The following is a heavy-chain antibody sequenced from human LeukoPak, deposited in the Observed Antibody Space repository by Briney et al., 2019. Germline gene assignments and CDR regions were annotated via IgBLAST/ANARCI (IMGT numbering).Heavy chain of an antibody. CDR1: GGSIISYY. D-gene: IGHD3-16*01. Sequence: PSETLSLTCTVTGGSIISYYWSWIQQPAGKGLEWIGRIYTSGSTNYNPSLKSRVTMSVDTSKNQFSLKLSSVTAADTAVYYCASNSDYDPENYYYYYGMDVWGQGTTVTVSS. V-gene: IGHV4-4*07. CDR2: IYTSGST. J-gene: IGHJ6*02. CDR3: ASNSDYDPENYYYYYGMDV.